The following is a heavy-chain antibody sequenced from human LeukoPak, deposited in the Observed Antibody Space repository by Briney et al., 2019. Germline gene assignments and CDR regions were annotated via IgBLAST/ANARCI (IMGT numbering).Heavy chain of an antibody. V-gene: IGHV1-18*01. CDR1: GYGFTSVG. CDR3: ARAGPGSGWYFDY. Sequence: VASVKVSCKASGYGFTSVGITWVRQAPGQGLEWMGWISPYNGKTRYAQKFQGRVAMTTDTSTTTAYMELRGLRFNDTAVYYCARAGPGSGWYFDYWGPGTLVTVSS. J-gene: IGHJ4*02. CDR2: ISPYNGKT. D-gene: IGHD6-19*01.